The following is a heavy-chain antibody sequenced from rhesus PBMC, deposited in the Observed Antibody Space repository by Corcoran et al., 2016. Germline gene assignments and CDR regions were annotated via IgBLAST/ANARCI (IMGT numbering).Heavy chain of an antibody. D-gene: IGHD6-31*01. Sequence: QVQLVQSGAEVKKLGSSVKVSCKASGYTFTDYYMHWVRQAPRQGLEWMGWINPYQGNTKYAQKFQGRVTMTRATSTSTAYMELSSLRSEDTAVYYCAREGEQRLVGYWGQGVLVTVSS. CDR2: INPYQGNT. V-gene: IGHV1S2*01. J-gene: IGHJ4*01. CDR3: AREGEQRLVGY. CDR1: GYTFTDYY.